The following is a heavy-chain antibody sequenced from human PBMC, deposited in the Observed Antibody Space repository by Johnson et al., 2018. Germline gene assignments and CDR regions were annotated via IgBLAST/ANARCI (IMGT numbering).Heavy chain of an antibody. V-gene: IGHV3-30-3*01. Sequence: QVQLVESGGGVVQPGRSLRLSCAASGFTFTTYSMHWVRQAPGKGLEWVAAISSDGINKYYEDSVTGRFTISRDNSKNTLFLQMNSMRAEDTAVYYCAVDSKIYDVWTGCLDVWGQGTTVTVSS. J-gene: IGHJ6*02. CDR3: AVDSKIYDVWTGCLDV. CDR1: GFTFTTYS. CDR2: ISSDGINK. D-gene: IGHD3/OR15-3a*01.